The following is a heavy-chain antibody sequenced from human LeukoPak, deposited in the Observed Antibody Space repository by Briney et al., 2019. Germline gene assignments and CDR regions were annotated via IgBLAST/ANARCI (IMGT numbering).Heavy chain of an antibody. Sequence: SQTLSFTGTGSGGSISSGAYYKSCIRQPPGNSLEWIGYIYYSGSTYYNPSLKSRVTISVDTSKNQFSLKLSSVTAADTAVYYCARDSGSSFDYWGQGTLVTVSS. CDR1: GGSISSGAYY. CDR3: ARDSGSSFDY. V-gene: IGHV4-30-4*01. CDR2: IYYSGST. D-gene: IGHD1-26*01. J-gene: IGHJ4*02.